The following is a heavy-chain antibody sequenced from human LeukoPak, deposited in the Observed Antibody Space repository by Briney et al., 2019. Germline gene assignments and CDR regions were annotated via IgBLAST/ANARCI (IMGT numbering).Heavy chain of an antibody. V-gene: IGHV1-2*02. CDR2: TNPKRGVT. Sequence: ASVKVSCTASGYTFTDYYVHWVRQAPGQGLEWMGWTNPKRGVTNSAQKFQGRVTMTRDTSISTIYMELRSLISDDTAAYYCARGVAVTDRARFFDYWGQGTLVTVSS. D-gene: IGHD4-11*01. J-gene: IGHJ4*02. CDR3: ARGVAVTDRARFFDY. CDR1: GYTFTDYY.